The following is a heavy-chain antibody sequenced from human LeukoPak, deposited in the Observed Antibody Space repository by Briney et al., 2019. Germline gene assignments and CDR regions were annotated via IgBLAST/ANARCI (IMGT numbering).Heavy chain of an antibody. CDR2: IYTSGST. CDR3: ARGPRWGYSLGY. Sequence: SETLSLTCAVYGGSFSGYYWSWIRQPAGKGLEWIGRIYTSGSTNYNPSLKSRVTMSVDTSKNQFSLKLSSVTAADTAVYYCARGPRWGYSLGYWGQGTLVTVSS. V-gene: IGHV4-59*10. CDR1: GGSFSGYY. J-gene: IGHJ4*02. D-gene: IGHD3-16*02.